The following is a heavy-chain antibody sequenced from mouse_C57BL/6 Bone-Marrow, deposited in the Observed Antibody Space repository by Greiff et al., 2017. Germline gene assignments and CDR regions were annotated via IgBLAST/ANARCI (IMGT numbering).Heavy chain of an antibody. J-gene: IGHJ4*01. D-gene: IGHD2-1*01. CDR1: GYTFTSYW. V-gene: IGHV1-69*01. CDR2: IDPSDSYT. Sequence: VQLQQSGAELVMPGASVKLSCKASGYTFTSYWMHWVKQRPGQGLEWIGEIDPSDSYTNYNQKFKGKATLTVDKSSSTAYMQLSSLTSEDSAGYYGARWGNYVCAMDDWGQGTSVTVSS. CDR3: ARWGNYVCAMDD.